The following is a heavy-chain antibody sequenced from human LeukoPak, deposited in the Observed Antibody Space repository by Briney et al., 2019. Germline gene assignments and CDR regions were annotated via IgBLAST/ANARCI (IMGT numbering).Heavy chain of an antibody. D-gene: IGHD3-10*01. J-gene: IGHJ6*03. CDR3: ARGSRFGELFFYYYMDV. CDR1: GYTFTSYD. CDR2: MNPNSGNT. V-gene: IGHV1-18*01. Sequence: ASVKVSCKASGYTFTSYDINWVRQATGQGLEWMGWMNPNSGNTGYAQKLQGRVTMTTDTSTSTAYMELRSLRSDDTAVYYCARGSRFGELFFYYYMDVWGKGTTVTVSS.